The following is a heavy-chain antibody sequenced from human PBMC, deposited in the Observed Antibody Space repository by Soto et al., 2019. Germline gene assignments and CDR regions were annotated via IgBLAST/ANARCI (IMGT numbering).Heavy chain of an antibody. CDR3: ARPTNRGKYYHGMEV. V-gene: IGHV5-51*01. CDR1: GYSFTSYW. J-gene: IGHJ6*02. D-gene: IGHD2-8*01. Sequence: GESLKISCKGSGYSFTSYWIGWVRQMPGKGLECRGIIYPGDSDTRYSPSFQGQVTISADKSISTAYLQWSSLTASDTAMYYCARPTNRGKYYHGMEVWGPGTTVTVSS. CDR2: IYPGDSDT.